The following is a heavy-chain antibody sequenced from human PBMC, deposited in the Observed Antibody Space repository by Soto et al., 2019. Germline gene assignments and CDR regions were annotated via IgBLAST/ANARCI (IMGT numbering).Heavy chain of an antibody. CDR1: GFTFSSYA. J-gene: IGHJ6*02. V-gene: IGHV3-64D*08. CDR2: ISSNGGST. D-gene: IGHD1-7*01. Sequence: GGSLRLSCSASGFTFSSYAMHWVRQAPGKGLEYVSAISSNGGSTYYADSVKGSFTISRDNSKNSLYLQMSSLRAEDTAVYYCVKGGITGTTIKLYGMDVWGQGTTVTVSS. CDR3: VKGGITGTTIKLYGMDV.